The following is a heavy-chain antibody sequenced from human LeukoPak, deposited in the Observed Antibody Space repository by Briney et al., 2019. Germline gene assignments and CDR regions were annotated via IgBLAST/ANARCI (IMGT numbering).Heavy chain of an antibody. J-gene: IGHJ5*02. CDR2: MNHSGST. V-gene: IGHV4-34*01. D-gene: IGHD2-2*01. Sequence: SETLSLTCAVYGGSFSGYYWSWIRQPPGKGLEWIGEMNHSGSTNYNPSLKSRVTISVDTSKNQFSLKLCSWTAADTAVYYCARHLRYCSSTSCYRAQNWFDPWGQGTLVTVSS. CDR1: GGSFSGYY. CDR3: ARHLRYCSSTSCYRAQNWFDP.